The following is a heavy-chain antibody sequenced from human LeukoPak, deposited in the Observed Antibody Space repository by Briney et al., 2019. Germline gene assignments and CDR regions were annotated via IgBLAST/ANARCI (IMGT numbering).Heavy chain of an antibody. J-gene: IGHJ4*02. V-gene: IGHV4-39*01. CDR2: IFYTGSA. D-gene: IGHD5-18*01. CDR3: ARLSGYSYGYIAY. CDR1: GGSISVSGYY. Sequence: SETLSLTCTVSGGSISVSGYYWGWIRQPPGKGLEWIGSIFYTGSAYYNPSLKSRVTISVAMSKNQFSLRLSSATAADTAVYYCARLSGYSYGYIAYWGQGTLVTVSS.